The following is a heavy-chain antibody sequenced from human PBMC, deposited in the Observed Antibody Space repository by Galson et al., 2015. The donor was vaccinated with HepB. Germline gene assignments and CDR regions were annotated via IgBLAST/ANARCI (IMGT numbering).Heavy chain of an antibody. CDR1: GFTVSSNY. D-gene: IGHD3-9*01. V-gene: IGHV3-53*01. CDR2: IYSGGST. CDR3: ATLRYFDWLLRY. J-gene: IGHJ4*02. Sequence: SLRLSCAASGFTVSSNYMSWVRQAPGKGLEWVSVIYSGGSTYYADSVKGRFTISRDNSKNTLYLQINSLRAEDTAVYYCATLRYFDWLLRYWGQGTLVTVSS.